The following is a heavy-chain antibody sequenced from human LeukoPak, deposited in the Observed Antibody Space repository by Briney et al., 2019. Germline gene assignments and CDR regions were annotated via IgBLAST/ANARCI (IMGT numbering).Heavy chain of an antibody. Sequence: SETLSLTCTVSGGSISSYYWSWIRQPPGKGLEWIGYIYYSGSTNYNPSLKSRVTISVDTSKNQFSLKLSSVTAADTAVYYCARGERDYGDYPDPRYYMDVWGKGTTVTVSS. J-gene: IGHJ6*03. CDR1: GGSISSYY. CDR3: ARGERDYGDYPDPRYYMDV. D-gene: IGHD4-17*01. CDR2: IYYSGST. V-gene: IGHV4-59*01.